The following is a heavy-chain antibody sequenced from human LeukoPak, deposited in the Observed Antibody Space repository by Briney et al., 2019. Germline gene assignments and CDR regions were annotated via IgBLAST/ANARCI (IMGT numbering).Heavy chain of an antibody. J-gene: IGHJ4*02. CDR1: GGSISSYY. Sequence: SETLSLTCTVSGGSISSYYWSWIRQPPGKGLEWIGYIYYSGSTNYNPSLKSRVTISVDTSKNQFSLKLSSVTAADTAVYYCARLKDDSSGYYYGWYYFDYWGQGTLVNVSS. CDR3: ARLKDDSSGYYYGWYYFDY. D-gene: IGHD3-22*01. CDR2: IYYSGST. V-gene: IGHV4-59*08.